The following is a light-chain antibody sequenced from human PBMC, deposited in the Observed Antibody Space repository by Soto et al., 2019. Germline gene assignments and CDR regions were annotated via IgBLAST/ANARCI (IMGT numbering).Light chain of an antibody. CDR3: HSYDSSLSAVI. V-gene: IGLV1-40*01. J-gene: IGLJ2*01. Sequence: QSVLTQPPSVSGAPGQRVTISCTGSNSNIGTGYDVHWYQQLPGSAPKLLIYDDDNRPSGVPDRFSASKSGASASLPITGLQAEDEADYYCHSYDSSLSAVIFGGGTKLTVL. CDR1: NSNIGTGYD. CDR2: DDD.